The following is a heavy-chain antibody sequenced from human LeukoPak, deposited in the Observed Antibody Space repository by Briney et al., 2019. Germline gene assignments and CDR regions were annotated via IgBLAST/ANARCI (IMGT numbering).Heavy chain of an antibody. CDR1: GGSISSSSYY. Sequence: TSETLSLTCTVSGGSISSSSYYWGWIRQPPGKGLEWIGSIYYSGSTYYNPSLKSRVTISVDTSKNQFSLKLSSVTAADTAVYYCARELDWYAKIDYWGQGTLVTVSS. CDR3: ARELDWYAKIDY. J-gene: IGHJ4*02. CDR2: IYYSGST. V-gene: IGHV4-39*07. D-gene: IGHD3/OR15-3a*01.